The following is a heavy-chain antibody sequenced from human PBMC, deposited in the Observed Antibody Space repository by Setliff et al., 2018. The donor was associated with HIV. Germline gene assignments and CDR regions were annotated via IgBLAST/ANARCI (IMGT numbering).Heavy chain of an antibody. CDR2: ITYDGSRT. D-gene: IGHD6-19*01. J-gene: IGHJ6*03. V-gene: IGHV3-30*01. CDR1: GFTFRTFA. CDR3: VKDGALAGRYFHYKDV. Sequence: GGSLRLSCRASGFTFRTFAMHWVRQAPGKGLEWVSVITYDGSRTYYADSVKGRCTISRDNSKSTLYLQMNSLTTEDTGLYYCVKDGALAGRYFHYKDVWGKGTTVTVSS.